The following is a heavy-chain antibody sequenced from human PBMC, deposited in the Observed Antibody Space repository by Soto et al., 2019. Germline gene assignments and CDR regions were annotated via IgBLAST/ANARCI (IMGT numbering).Heavy chain of an antibody. J-gene: IGHJ4*02. V-gene: IGHV1-69*13. CDR2: IIPIFGTA. CDR3: ARDTSGRYYDSSGYYYGPYFDY. CDR1: GGTFSSYA. Sequence: SVKVSCKASGGTFSSYAISWVRQAPGQGLEWMGGIIPIFGTANYAQKFQGRVTITADESTSTAYMELSSLRSEDTAVYYCARDTSGRYYDSSGYYYGPYFDYWGQGTLVTVSS. D-gene: IGHD3-22*01.